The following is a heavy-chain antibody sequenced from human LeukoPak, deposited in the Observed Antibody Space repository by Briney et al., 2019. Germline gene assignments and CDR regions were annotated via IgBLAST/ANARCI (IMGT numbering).Heavy chain of an antibody. J-gene: IGHJ4*02. CDR2: ISYDGSDK. D-gene: IGHD4-17*01. CDR3: ARSATTVPACFDY. CDR1: GSTFSSYA. V-gene: IGHV3-30*04. Sequence: GGSLRLSCAASGSTFSSYAMHWVRQAPGKGLEWVAVISYDGSDKYYADSVKGRFTISRDNSKNTLYLQMNSLRAEDTAVYYCARSATTVPACFDYWGQGTLVTVSS.